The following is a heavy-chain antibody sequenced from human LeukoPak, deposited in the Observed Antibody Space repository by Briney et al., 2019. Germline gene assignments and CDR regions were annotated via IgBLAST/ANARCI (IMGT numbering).Heavy chain of an antibody. Sequence: GGSLRLSCAASGFTFSSYAMSWVRQAPGKGLEWVSAISGSGGSTYYADSVKGRFTISRDNSKNTLYLQMSGLRAEDTAVYYCAKTYSSGWYFDYFDYWGQGTLVTVSS. CDR3: AKTYSSGWYFDYFDY. CDR2: ISGSGGST. V-gene: IGHV3-23*01. CDR1: GFTFSSYA. D-gene: IGHD6-19*01. J-gene: IGHJ4*02.